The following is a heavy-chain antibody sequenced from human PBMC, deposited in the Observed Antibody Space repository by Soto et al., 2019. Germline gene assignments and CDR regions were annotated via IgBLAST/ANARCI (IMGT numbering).Heavy chain of an antibody. CDR3: AKDRGYYDSSGYGDY. D-gene: IGHD3-22*01. V-gene: IGHV3-30*18. Sequence: PRGSLRLSLAASGYPFSSYGMHGVRQAPGKGLEWVAVISYDGSNKYYADSVKGRFTISRDNSKNTLYLQMNSLRAEDTAVYYCAKDRGYYDSSGYGDYWGQGTLVTVSA. CDR2: ISYDGSNK. CDR1: GYPFSSYG. J-gene: IGHJ4*02.